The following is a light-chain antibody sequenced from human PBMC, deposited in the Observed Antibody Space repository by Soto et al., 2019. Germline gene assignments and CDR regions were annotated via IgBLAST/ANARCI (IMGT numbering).Light chain of an antibody. CDR1: QNVGSF. J-gene: IGKJ2*01. CDR2: ATS. CDR3: KQRYSAQYT. Sequence: EIQMTQSPSSLSASVGDRVSLTCRAGQNVGSFVNWYQQKPGKAPRLLIYATSNLQSGVTSRISGSGSGTEFTLTITSLHPEAFATYLSKQRYSAQYTFGQGNKVDIK. V-gene: IGKV1-39*01.